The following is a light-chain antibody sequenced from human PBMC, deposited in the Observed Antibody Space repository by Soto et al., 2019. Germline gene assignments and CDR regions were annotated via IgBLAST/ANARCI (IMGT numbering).Light chain of an antibody. V-gene: IGKV1-33*01. CDR1: HDISNY. J-gene: IGKJ3*01. CDR2: DAS. Sequence: DIQMTQSPSSLSASIGDRVTITCQASHDISNYLNWYQQRPGKAPKLLIYDASNLETGVPSRFSGSGSGTDVSFTITSLQPEDIGTYYCQQYENLPRFGPVTKVDIK. CDR3: QQYENLPR.